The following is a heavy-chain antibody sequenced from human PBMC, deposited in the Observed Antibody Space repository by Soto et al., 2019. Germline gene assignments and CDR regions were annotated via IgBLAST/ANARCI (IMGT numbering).Heavy chain of an antibody. Sequence: QVQLQESGPGLVKPSETLSLTCTVSGGSISNYYWSWIRQPPGKGLEWIGYIYYSGSTNYNPSLQXXVXXSADTSTNHISLTLRSVTAADTAVYYCVRQGIGDLHGLVDVWGQGTRVSVSS. CDR3: VRQGIGDLHGLVDV. D-gene: IGHD3-10*01. CDR2: IYYSGST. CDR1: GGSISNYY. J-gene: IGHJ6*02. V-gene: IGHV4-59*08.